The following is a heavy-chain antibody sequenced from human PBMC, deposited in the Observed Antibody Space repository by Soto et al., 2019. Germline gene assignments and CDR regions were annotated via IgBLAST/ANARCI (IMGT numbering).Heavy chain of an antibody. V-gene: IGHV3-13*04. CDR1: GFTFSSDD. CDR3: ARHRRSSSWLDS. D-gene: IGHD2-2*01. CDR2: IGIAGDT. J-gene: IGHJ5*01. Sequence: GGSLTLSCAAAGFTFSSDDMHWVRQPTGKGLEWVAAIGIAGDTYYPGSVQGRFTISRENAKNSLYLQMNSVTAADTAVYYCARHRRSSSWLDSWGQGALVTVSS.